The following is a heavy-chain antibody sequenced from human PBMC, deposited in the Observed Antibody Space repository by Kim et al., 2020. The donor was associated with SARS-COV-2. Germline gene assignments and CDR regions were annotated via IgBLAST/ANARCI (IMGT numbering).Heavy chain of an antibody. CDR2: IRSKANTYAT. V-gene: IGHV3-73*01. D-gene: IGHD1-26*01. J-gene: IGHJ3*01. Sequence: GGSLRLSCAASGLSFSDSAMHWVRQASGKGLEWVGRIRSKANTYATAYGVSVTGRFSISRDDAKNTAYLQMNSLKTEDTAVYYCARGPPNSDSYWDALDVWGQGTRVTVSS. CDR3: ARGPPNSDSYWDALDV. CDR1: GLSFSDSA.